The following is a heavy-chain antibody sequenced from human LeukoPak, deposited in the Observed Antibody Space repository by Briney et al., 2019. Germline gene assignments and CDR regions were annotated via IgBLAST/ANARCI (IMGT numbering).Heavy chain of an antibody. CDR1: GFTFSSYA. V-gene: IGHV3-23*01. D-gene: IGHD3-3*01. J-gene: IGHJ6*02. CDR2: ISGSGGST. CDR3: ASTYYDFWSGYPYGMDV. Sequence: PGGSLRLSCAASGFTFSSYAMSWVRQAPGKGLEWVSAISGSGGSTYYADSVKGRFTISRDNSKNTLYLQMNSLRAEDTAVYYCASTYYDFWSGYPYGMDVWGQGTTVTVSS.